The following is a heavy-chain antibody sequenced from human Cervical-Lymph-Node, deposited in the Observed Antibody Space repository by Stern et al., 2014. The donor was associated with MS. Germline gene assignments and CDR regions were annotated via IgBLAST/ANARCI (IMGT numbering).Heavy chain of an antibody. Sequence: QVQLVQSGAEVRKPGSSVKVSCKASGGTFSSYAINWVRQGPGPGLEWMGGIIPIFGAANYAQKIKGRVTITAVESAKQDYMVMHSLKADDTALYYCARATVARGAIDIWGQGTMVTVST. CDR2: IIPIFGAA. V-gene: IGHV1-69*01. J-gene: IGHJ3*02. CDR1: GGTFSSYA. CDR3: ARATVARGAIDI. D-gene: IGHD4-23*01.